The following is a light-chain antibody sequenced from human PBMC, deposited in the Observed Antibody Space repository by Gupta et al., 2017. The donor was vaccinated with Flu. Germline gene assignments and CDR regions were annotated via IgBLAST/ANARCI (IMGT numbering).Light chain of an antibody. CDR1: QSISVW. Sequence: IQMTQAPSSVSASLGDRVTITCRASQSISVWLAWYQQKPGKAPKLLIQKASTLEYGVPSRFSGSGSGTEFTLTISSLQPDDFATYYCQQYYSYSTFGQGTKVEIK. CDR3: QQYYSYST. CDR2: KAS. J-gene: IGKJ1*01. V-gene: IGKV1-5*03.